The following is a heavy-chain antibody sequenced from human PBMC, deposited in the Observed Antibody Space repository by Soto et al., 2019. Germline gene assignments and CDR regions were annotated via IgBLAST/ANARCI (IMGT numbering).Heavy chain of an antibody. Sequence: QVQLQESGPGLVTPSETLSLTCTVSGVSITSHYWTWLRQPPGKGLEWIGNIHYSGSTNYSPSLKGPGIISVDTSENQSSLKLSSVTTADTAVYSCTVGGAGHPFDYWGQGTLVTVSS. CDR3: TVGGAGHPFDY. CDR1: GVSITSHY. CDR2: IHYSGST. D-gene: IGHD3-16*01. V-gene: IGHV4-59*11. J-gene: IGHJ4*02.